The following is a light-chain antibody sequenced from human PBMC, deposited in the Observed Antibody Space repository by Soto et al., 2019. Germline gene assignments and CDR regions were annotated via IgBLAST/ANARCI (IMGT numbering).Light chain of an antibody. CDR1: SSDVGSYSF. V-gene: IGLV2-11*01. Sequence: QSALTQPRSVSGSPGQSVTISCTGTSSDVGSYSFVSWYQQHPGKAPKLMIYDVSERPSGVPDRFSGSKSGNTASLTISGLQAEDEAVYYCSSFTTYRVYVFGPGTKLTVL. CDR3: SSFTTYRVYV. J-gene: IGLJ1*01. CDR2: DVS.